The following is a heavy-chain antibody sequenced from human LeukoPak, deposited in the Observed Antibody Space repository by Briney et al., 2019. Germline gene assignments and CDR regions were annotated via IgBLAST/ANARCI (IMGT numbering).Heavy chain of an antibody. V-gene: IGHV1-2*02. CDR3: ARWHYGDYVNDGPRFDY. Sequence: GASVKVSCKASGYTFTGYYMHWVRQAPGQGLEWMGWINPNSGGTNYAQKFQGRVTMTRDTSISIAYMELSRLRSDDTAVYYCARWHYGDYVNDGPRFDYWGQGALVTVSS. CDR2: INPNSGGT. CDR1: GYTFTGYY. J-gene: IGHJ4*02. D-gene: IGHD4-17*01.